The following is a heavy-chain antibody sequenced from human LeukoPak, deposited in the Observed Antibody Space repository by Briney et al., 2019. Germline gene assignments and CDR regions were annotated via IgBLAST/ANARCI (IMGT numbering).Heavy chain of an antibody. Sequence: GASVKVSCKASGGTFSSYAISWVRQAPGQGLEWMGGIIPIFGTANYAQKFQGRVTITADESTSTAYMELSSLRSEDAAVYYCARGSGSSYRVYFDYWGQGTLVTVSS. D-gene: IGHD3-10*01. CDR2: IIPIFGTA. J-gene: IGHJ4*02. CDR3: ARGSGSSYRVYFDY. CDR1: GGTFSSYA. V-gene: IGHV1-69*13.